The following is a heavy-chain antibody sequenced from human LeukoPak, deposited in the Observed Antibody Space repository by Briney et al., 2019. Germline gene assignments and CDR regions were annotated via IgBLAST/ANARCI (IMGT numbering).Heavy chain of an antibody. CDR2: ISAYNGNT. Sequence: ASVTVSWTASGYTFTSYGISWVRQAPGQGLEWMGWISAYNGNTNYAQKFQGRVTMTRDTSTGTAYLELSSLRSEDSAVYYCVRTPPNWGADFWGQGTLVTVSS. CDR1: GYTFTSYG. J-gene: IGHJ4*02. V-gene: IGHV1-18*01. CDR3: VRTPPNWGADF. D-gene: IGHD7-27*01.